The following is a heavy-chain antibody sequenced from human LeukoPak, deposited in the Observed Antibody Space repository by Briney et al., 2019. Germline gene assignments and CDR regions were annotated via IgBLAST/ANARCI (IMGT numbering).Heavy chain of an antibody. J-gene: IGHJ6*03. CDR1: GSRFTSYW. CDR2: IYPGDSDT. CDR3: ARPRDDYPPYYMDV. V-gene: IGHV5-51*01. Sequence: GASLKISSKGSGSRFTSYWIGWVRRLPGKGLEWMGIIYPGDSDTRYSPSFQGQVTISADKSISTAYLQWSSLKASDTAMYYCARPRDDYPPYYMDVWGKGTTVTVSS. D-gene: IGHD5-24*01.